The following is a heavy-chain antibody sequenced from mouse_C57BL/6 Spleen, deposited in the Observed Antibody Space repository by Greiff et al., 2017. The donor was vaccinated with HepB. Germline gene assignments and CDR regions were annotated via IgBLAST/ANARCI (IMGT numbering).Heavy chain of an antibody. V-gene: IGHV5-17*01. CDR1: GFTFSDYG. J-gene: IGHJ2*01. CDR2: ISSGSSTI. D-gene: IGHD2-2*01. Sequence: DVMLVESGGGLVKPGGSLKLSCAASGFTFSDYGMHWVRQAPEKGLEWVAYISSGSSTIYYADTVKGRFTISRDNAKNTLFLQMTSLRSEDTAMYYCAVMVTYFDYWGQGTTLTVSS. CDR3: AVMVTYFDY.